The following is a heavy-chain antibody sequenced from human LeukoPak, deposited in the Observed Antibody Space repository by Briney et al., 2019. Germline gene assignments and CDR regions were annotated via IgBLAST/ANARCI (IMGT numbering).Heavy chain of an antibody. CDR2: INHSGST. D-gene: IGHD2-2*01. V-gene: IGHV4-34*01. Sequence: SETLSLTCAVYGGSFSGYYWSWIRQPPGKGLEWIGEINHSGSTNYNPSLKSRVTISVDTSKNQFSLKLSSVPAADTAVYYCAREPDIVVVPAALDNWFDPWGQGTLVTVSS. CDR3: AREPDIVVVPAALDNWFDP. J-gene: IGHJ5*02. CDR1: GGSFSGYY.